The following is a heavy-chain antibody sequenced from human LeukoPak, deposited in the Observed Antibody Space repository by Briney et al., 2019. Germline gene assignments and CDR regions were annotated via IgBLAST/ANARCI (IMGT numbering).Heavy chain of an antibody. CDR1: GFSFSGYW. Sequence: GGSLRLSCAASGFSFSGYWMHWVRQAPGKGLEWVSAISGSGGSTYYADSVKGRFTISRDNSKNTLYLQMNSLRAEDTAVYYCAKEVTMVRGVIHYWGQGALVTVSS. J-gene: IGHJ4*02. D-gene: IGHD3-10*01. CDR3: AKEVTMVRGVIHY. CDR2: ISGSGGST. V-gene: IGHV3-23*01.